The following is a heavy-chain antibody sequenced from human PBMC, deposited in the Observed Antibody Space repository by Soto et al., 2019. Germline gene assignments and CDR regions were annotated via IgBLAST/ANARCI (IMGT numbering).Heavy chain of an antibody. V-gene: IGHV4-59*01. CDR3: AGWSGFGHYYFDY. J-gene: IGHJ4*02. CDR2: IYHSGST. Sequence: SETLSLICTVSGDSITNYYWSWIRQPPGKGLEWIGYIYHSGSTNYNPSLRSRVTMSRDKSKNQFSLNLDSVTAADTAVYYCAGWSGFGHYYFDYWGQGALVTVSS. CDR1: GDSITNYY. D-gene: IGHD3-3*01.